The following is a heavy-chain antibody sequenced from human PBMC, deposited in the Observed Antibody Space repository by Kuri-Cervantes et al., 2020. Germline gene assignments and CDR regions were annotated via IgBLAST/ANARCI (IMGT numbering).Heavy chain of an antibody. CDR3: ARDRNMRGYSGYDFDY. CDR2: ISSSSTI. D-gene: IGHD5-12*01. CDR1: GFTFDDYA. Sequence: GGSLRLSCAASGFTFDDYAMHWVRQAPGKGLEWVSSISSSSTIYYADSVKGRFTISRDNAKNSLYLQMNSLRAEDTAVYYCARDRNMRGYSGYDFDYWGQGTLVTVSS. J-gene: IGHJ4*02. V-gene: IGHV3-69-1*02.